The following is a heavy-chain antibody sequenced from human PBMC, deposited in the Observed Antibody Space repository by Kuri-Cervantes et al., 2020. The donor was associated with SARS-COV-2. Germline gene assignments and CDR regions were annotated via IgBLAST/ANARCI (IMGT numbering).Heavy chain of an antibody. Sequence: GSLRLSCAVYGGSFSGYYWSWIRQPPGKGLEWIGYIYHSGSTYYNPSLKSRVTISVDRSKNQFSLKLSSVTAADTAVYYCARSFSSWYPDYWGQGTLVTVSS. D-gene: IGHD6-13*01. V-gene: IGHV4-34*01. CDR2: IYHSGST. CDR3: ARSFSSWYPDY. CDR1: GGSFSGYY. J-gene: IGHJ4*02.